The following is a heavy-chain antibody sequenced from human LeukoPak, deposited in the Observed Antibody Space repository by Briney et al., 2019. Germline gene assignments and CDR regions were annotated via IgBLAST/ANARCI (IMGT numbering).Heavy chain of an antibody. V-gene: IGHV4-59*11. CDR1: AGSMRNHY. CDR3: SRNYHLYYYMDV. CDR2: FYYTGAS. J-gene: IGHJ6*03. Sequence: SETLSLTCTVSAGSMRNHYWTWIRQSPGKGLEWIGYFYYTGASQYNPSLKSRATMSLDTSKNQFSLRLSSVTAADTAVYYCSRNYHLYYYMDVWGTGTTVTVSS.